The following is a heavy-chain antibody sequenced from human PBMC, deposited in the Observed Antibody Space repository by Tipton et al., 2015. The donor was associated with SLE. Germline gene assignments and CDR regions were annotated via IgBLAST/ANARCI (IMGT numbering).Heavy chain of an antibody. CDR2: INHSGST. J-gene: IGHJ6*03. CDR3: ARAPGLERHYYYYYYMDV. D-gene: IGHD3/OR15-3a*01. CDR1: GGSFSAYY. Sequence: TLSLTCAVYGGSFSAYYWSWIRQPPGKGLEWIGEINHSGSTNCKPSLKSRVTISVDTSKTQFSLKLSSVTAAHTAVYYCARAPGLERHYYYYYYMDVWGKGPTVTVSS. V-gene: IGHV4-34*01.